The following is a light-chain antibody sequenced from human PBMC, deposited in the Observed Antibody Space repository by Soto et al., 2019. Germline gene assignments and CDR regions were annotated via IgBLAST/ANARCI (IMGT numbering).Light chain of an antibody. J-gene: IGKJ1*01. CDR3: QQNNNSPPWT. CDR1: QSVSRN. V-gene: IGKV3-15*01. CDR2: GAS. Sequence: EIVMTQSPATLSVSPGERAALSCRASQSVSRNLAWYQQKPGQAPRLLIYGASTRATSIPARFSGSESGTEFTPAVSCLQSDDFAVYYCQQNNNSPPWTFGEGTNVEIK.